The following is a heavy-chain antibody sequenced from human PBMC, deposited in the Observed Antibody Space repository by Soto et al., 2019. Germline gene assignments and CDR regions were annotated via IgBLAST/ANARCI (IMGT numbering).Heavy chain of an antibody. CDR1: GYTFTSYA. J-gene: IGHJ5*02. Sequence: ASVKVSCKASGYTFTSYAMHWVRQAPGQRLEWMGWINAGNGNTKYSQKFQGRVTITRDTSASTAYMELSSVTAADTAVYYCARHVEGQWLVYPNWFDPWGQGTLVTVSS. D-gene: IGHD6-19*01. CDR3: ARHVEGQWLVYPNWFDP. CDR2: INAGNGNT. V-gene: IGHV1-3*01.